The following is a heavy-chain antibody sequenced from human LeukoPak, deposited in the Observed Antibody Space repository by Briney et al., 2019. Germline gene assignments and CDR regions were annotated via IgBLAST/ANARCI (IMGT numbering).Heavy chain of an antibody. D-gene: IGHD5-12*01. J-gene: IGHJ4*02. CDR2: ISSSGSTI. CDR1: GFTFSSYE. Sequence: GGSLRLSCAASGFTFSSYEMNWVRQAPGKGLEWVSYISSSGSTIYYADSVKGRFTISRDNAKNSLYLQMNSLRAEDTAVYYCAREAFSGYDPGTPDYWGQGTLVTVSS. CDR3: AREAFSGYDPGTPDY. V-gene: IGHV3-48*03.